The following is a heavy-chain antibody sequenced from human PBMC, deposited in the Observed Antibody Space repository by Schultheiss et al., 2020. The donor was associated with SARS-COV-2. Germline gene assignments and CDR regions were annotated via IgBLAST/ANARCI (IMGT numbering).Heavy chain of an antibody. Sequence: GGSLRLSCSASGFTFSSYAMHWVRQAPGKGLEWVAVIWYDGSNKYYADSVKGRFTISRDNSKNTLYLQMNSLRAEDTAVYYCARDLAVAGTFSNHDYFDYWGQGTLVTVSS. CDR2: IWYDGSNK. CDR3: ARDLAVAGTFSNHDYFDY. CDR1: GFTFSSYA. V-gene: IGHV3-33*08. J-gene: IGHJ4*02. D-gene: IGHD6-19*01.